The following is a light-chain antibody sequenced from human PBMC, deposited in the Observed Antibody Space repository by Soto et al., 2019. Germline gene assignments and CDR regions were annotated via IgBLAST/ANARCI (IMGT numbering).Light chain of an antibody. V-gene: IGKV3-15*01. J-gene: IGKJ1*01. CDR2: GAS. CDR1: QSVSSN. Sequence: EIVMTQSPATLSASPGERATLSCRASQSVSSNLAWYQQKPGQAPRLLIYGASTRATGIPARFSGSGSGTEFTLTNSSLQSEDFAVYYCQQYNNWPTVEGMFGQGTKVEIK. CDR3: QQYNNWPTVEGM.